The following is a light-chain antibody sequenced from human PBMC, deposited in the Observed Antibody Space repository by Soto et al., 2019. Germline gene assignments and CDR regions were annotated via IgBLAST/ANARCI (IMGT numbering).Light chain of an antibody. V-gene: IGLV2-8*01. CDR1: SSDVGGNNY. Sequence: QSALTQPPSASGSPGQSVTISCTGTSSDVGGNNYVSWYQQYPVKAPKLMIYEVSKRPSGVPDRFSGSKSANTASLTVSGLQAEDEADYYCSSYAGSNNFVVFGGGTQLT. CDR2: EVS. J-gene: IGLJ2*01. CDR3: SSYAGSNNFVV.